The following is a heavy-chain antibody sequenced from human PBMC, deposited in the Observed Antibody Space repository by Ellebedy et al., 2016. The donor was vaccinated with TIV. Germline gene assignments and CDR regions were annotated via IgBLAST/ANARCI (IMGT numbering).Heavy chain of an antibody. CDR3: ARDQQWLVFDY. D-gene: IGHD6-19*01. Sequence: GESLKISCAASGFTFSGFVMHWVRQAPGKGLEWVSVIAYDGSNKYYADSVKGRFTISRDNSKNTLYLQMNSLRAEDTAVYYCARDQQWLVFDYWGQGTLVTVSS. CDR2: IAYDGSNK. CDR1: GFTFSGFV. J-gene: IGHJ4*02. V-gene: IGHV3-30*04.